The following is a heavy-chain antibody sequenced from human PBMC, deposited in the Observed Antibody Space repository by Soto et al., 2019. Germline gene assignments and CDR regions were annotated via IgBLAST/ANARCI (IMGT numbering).Heavy chain of an antibody. D-gene: IGHD4-17*01. CDR1: GYTFTSYY. Sequence: ASVKVSCKASGYTFTSYYMHWVRQAPGQGLEWMGIINPSGGSTSYAQKFQGRVTMPRDTSASTVYMELSSLISEDTAVYYYARVTARDDYGDSVLRGCYGMDVWGQGTTVTVSS. CDR2: INPSGGST. V-gene: IGHV1-46*01. CDR3: ARVTARDDYGDSVLRGCYGMDV. J-gene: IGHJ6*02.